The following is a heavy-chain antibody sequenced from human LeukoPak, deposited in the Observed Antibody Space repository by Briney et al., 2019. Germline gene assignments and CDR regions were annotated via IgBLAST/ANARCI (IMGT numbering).Heavy chain of an antibody. Sequence: SETLSLTCTVSGYSISSGYYWGWIRQPPGKGLEWIGSIYYSGSTYYNPSLKSRVTISVDTSKNQFSLKLSSVTAADTAVYYCARARSGSFHFDYWGQGTLVTVSS. V-gene: IGHV4-38-2*02. CDR2: IYYSGST. D-gene: IGHD1-26*01. CDR3: ARARSGSFHFDY. CDR1: GYSISSGYY. J-gene: IGHJ4*02.